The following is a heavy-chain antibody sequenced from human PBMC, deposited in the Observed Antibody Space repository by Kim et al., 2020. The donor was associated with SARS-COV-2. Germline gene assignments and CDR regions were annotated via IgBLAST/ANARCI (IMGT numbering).Heavy chain of an antibody. J-gene: IGHJ6*02. CDR1: GFTFSRYD. V-gene: IGHV3-13*01. CDR3: ARAVHHYDSSGYYEGYYYYAMDV. Sequence: GGSLRLSCAASGFTFSRYDMHWVRRVTGKGLEWVSSIGPAGDTYYAGSLKGRFTVSRENAKNTLYLHMNSLGAGDTAVYYCARAVHHYDSSGYYEGYYYYAMDVWGQGTTVTVS. D-gene: IGHD3-22*01. CDR2: IGPAGDT.